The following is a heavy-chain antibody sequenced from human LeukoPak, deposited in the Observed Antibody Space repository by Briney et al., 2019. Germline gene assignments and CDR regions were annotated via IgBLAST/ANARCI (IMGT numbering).Heavy chain of an antibody. V-gene: IGHV1-18*01. J-gene: IGHJ4*02. Sequence: ASVKVSCKASGYTFTSYGIIWVRQAPAQGLEWMGWISAYNGNTNYAQKLQGRVTMTTDTSTSTAYMELRSLRSDDTAVYYCASAYYDILTGYYPGDDYWGQGTLVTVSS. CDR2: ISAYNGNT. D-gene: IGHD3-9*01. CDR3: ASAYYDILTGYYPGDDY. CDR1: GYTFTSYG.